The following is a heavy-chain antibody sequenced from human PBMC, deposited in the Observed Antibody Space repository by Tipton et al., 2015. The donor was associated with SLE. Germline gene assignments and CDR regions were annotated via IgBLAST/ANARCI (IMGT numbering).Heavy chain of an antibody. D-gene: IGHD3-10*01. CDR2: IWYDGSNI. Sequence: QVQLVQSGGGVVQPGSSLRVACVASGFTFRSYGMHWVRQTPGKGLEWVAVIWYDGSNIYYADSVKGRFTISRDNSKNTVYLQMNSLRVEDTSVYYCARGYGSDSYVFDYWGLGTLVTVSS. J-gene: IGHJ4*02. CDR1: GFTFRSYG. CDR3: ARGYGSDSYVFDY. V-gene: IGHV3-33*01.